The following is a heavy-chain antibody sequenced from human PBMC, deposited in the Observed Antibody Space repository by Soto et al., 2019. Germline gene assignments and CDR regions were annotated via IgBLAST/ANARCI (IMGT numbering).Heavy chain of an antibody. J-gene: IGHJ4*02. V-gene: IGHV3-15*01. CDR2: IKRNSEGVTA. Sequence: EVHLVQSGGGLGRPGGSLRLSCAASGFTFNDVRMSWVRQAPGKGLEWVGRIKRNSEGVTASYAAPVEGRFTISRDDSQSTLYLQMDSLKSEDTGIYYCTTYRSWSDYWGQGTLVIVSS. CDR3: TTYRSWSDY. D-gene: IGHD1-26*01. CDR1: GFTFNDVR.